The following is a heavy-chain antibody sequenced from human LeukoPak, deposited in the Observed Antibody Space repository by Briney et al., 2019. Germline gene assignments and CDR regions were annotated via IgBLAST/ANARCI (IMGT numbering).Heavy chain of an antibody. CDR1: GSTLTSND. Sequence: ASVKVSFKAAGSTLTSNDINWLRQVTEPVLYRMGWMNPNSGNTGYAQKVQGRVTITRNTSISTAYMELSSLRSEDTAFFFQAEDGIRDFDWLLSYYFDYWGQGTLVTVSS. CDR3: AEDGIRDFDWLLSYYFDY. CDR2: MNPNSGNT. V-gene: IGHV1-8*03. D-gene: IGHD3-9*01. J-gene: IGHJ4*02.